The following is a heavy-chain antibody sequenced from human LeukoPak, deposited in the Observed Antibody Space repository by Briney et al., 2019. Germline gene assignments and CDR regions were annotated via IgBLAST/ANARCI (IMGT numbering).Heavy chain of an antibody. V-gene: IGHV4-31*03. CDR2: IYYSGST. CDR3: ARAKYYYDSSGYDY. J-gene: IGHJ4*02. D-gene: IGHD3-22*01. CDR1: GDSISSYY. Sequence: KPSETLSLTCTVSGDSISSYYWSWIRQHPGKGLEWIGYIYYSGSTYYNPSLKSRVTISVDTSKNQFSLKLSSVTAADTAVYYCARAKYYYDSSGYDYWGQGTLVTVSS.